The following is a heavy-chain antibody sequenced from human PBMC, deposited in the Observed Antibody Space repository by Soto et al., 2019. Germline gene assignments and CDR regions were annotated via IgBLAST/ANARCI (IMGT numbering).Heavy chain of an antibody. V-gene: IGHV4-31*03. CDR3: ARVNLPSGSGTRDWFAP. Sequence: SETLSLTCTVSGGSISSGGYYWSWIRQHPGKGLEWIGYIYYSGSTYYNPSLKSRVTISVDTSKNQFSLKLSSVTAADTAVYYCARVNLPSGSGTRDWFAPWGQGTLVTVSS. CDR1: GGSISSGGYY. CDR2: IYYSGST. J-gene: IGHJ5*02. D-gene: IGHD3-10*01.